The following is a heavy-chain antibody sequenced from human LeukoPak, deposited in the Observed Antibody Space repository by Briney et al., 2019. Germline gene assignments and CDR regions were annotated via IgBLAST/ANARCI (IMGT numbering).Heavy chain of an antibody. Sequence: SGPALVKPTQTLTLTCTFSGFSLSTSGTSVSWIRQPPGKALEWLARIDWDDDTFYRTSLKTRLTISKDTSKNQVVLTMTNMDPVDTATYYCARVVVVGPLYFDYWGQGTLVTVSS. V-gene: IGHV2-70*17. D-gene: IGHD2-15*01. CDR3: ARVVVVGPLYFDY. J-gene: IGHJ4*02. CDR2: IDWDDDT. CDR1: GFSLSTSGTS.